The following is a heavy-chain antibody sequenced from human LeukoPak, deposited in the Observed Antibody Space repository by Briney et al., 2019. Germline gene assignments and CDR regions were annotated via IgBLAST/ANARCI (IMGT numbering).Heavy chain of an antibody. D-gene: IGHD2-15*01. Sequence: PGGSLRLSCAASGFTFDDYAVHWVRQAPGKGLEWVSGISWNSGSIGYADSVKGRFTISRDNAKNSLYLQMNSLRAEDTALYYCAKDMAYRGGGSCYPPAFDIRGQGTMVTVSS. J-gene: IGHJ3*02. CDR3: AKDMAYRGGGSCYPPAFDI. CDR2: ISWNSGSI. CDR1: GFTFDDYA. V-gene: IGHV3-9*01.